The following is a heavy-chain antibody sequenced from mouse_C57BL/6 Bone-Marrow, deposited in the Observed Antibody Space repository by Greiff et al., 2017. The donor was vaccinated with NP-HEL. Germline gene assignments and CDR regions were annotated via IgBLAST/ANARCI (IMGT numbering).Heavy chain of an antibody. D-gene: IGHD1-1*01. CDR1: GYTFTDYY. J-gene: IGHJ1*03. CDR3: ARRDYYGSSYCWYFDV. CDR2: INPYNGGT. Sequence: VHVKQSGPVLVKPGASVKMSCKASGYTFTDYYMNWVKQSHGKSLEWIGVINPYNGGTSYNQKFKGKATLTVDKSSSTAYMELNSLTAEDSAVYYCARRDYYGSSYCWYFDVWGTGTTVTVSS. V-gene: IGHV1-19*01.